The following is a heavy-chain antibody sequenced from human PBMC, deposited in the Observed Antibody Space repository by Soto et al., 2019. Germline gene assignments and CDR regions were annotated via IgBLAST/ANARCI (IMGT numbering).Heavy chain of an antibody. Sequence: SETLSLTCTVSGGSISSGGYYWSWIRQHPGKGLEWIGYIYYSGSTYYNPSLKSRVTISVDTSKNQFSLKLSSVTAADTAVYYCARFGELLNYFDYWGQGTLVTVSS. J-gene: IGHJ4*02. CDR1: GGSISSGGYY. D-gene: IGHD3-10*01. V-gene: IGHV4-31*03. CDR3: ARFGELLNYFDY. CDR2: IYYSGST.